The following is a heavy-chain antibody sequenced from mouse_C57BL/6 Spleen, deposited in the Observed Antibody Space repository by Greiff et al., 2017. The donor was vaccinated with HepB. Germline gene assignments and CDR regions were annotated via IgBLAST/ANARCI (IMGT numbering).Heavy chain of an antibody. Sequence: EVHLVESGPGLVKPSQSLSLTCSVTGYSITSGYYWNWIRQFPGNKLEWMGYISYDGSNNYNPSLKNRISITRDTSKNQFFLKLNSVTTEDTATYYCARDDTTVSDWGQGTTLTVSS. CDR3: ARDDTTVSD. V-gene: IGHV3-6*01. J-gene: IGHJ2*01. CDR2: ISYDGSN. D-gene: IGHD1-1*01. CDR1: GYSITSGYY.